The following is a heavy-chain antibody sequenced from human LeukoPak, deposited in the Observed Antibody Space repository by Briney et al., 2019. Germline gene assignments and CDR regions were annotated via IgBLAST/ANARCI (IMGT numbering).Heavy chain of an antibody. Sequence: GGSLRLSCAASGFTFSSYAMHWVRQAPGKGLEWVAVISYDGSNKYYADSVKGRFTISRDNSKNTLYLQMNSLRAEETAVYYCARAEGYCSGGSCDGSCFDPWGQGTLVTVSS. V-gene: IGHV3-30*04. CDR1: GFTFSSYA. D-gene: IGHD2-15*01. CDR2: ISYDGSNK. J-gene: IGHJ5*02. CDR3: ARAEGYCSGGSCDGSCFDP.